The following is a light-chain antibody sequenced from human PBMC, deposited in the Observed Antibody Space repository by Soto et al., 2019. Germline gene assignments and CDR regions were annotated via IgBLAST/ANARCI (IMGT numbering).Light chain of an antibody. CDR2: TSS. V-gene: IGKV1-27*01. J-gene: IGKJ1*01. CDR3: LQDINYPWT. CDR1: QGIGNY. Sequence: DIQMTQSPSSLSASVGDRVTITCRASQGIGNYLAWYQQKPGKVPKLLIYTSSTLQSGVPPRFSGSGSGTDFTLAISSLQPEDSATYYCLQDINYPWTFGQGTKVDIK.